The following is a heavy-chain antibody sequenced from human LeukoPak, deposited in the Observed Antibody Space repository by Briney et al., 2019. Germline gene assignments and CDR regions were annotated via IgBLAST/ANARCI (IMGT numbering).Heavy chain of an antibody. Sequence: GGSLRLSCAASGFTFSSYGMHWVRQAPGKGLEGVEVIWYDGSNKYYADSVKGRFTISRDNAKNSLYLQMNSVRAEDTAVYYCVRDSETGYNSGWYNWFDPWGQGTLVTVSS. CDR2: IWYDGSNK. D-gene: IGHD6-19*01. J-gene: IGHJ5*02. CDR1: GFTFSSYG. V-gene: IGHV3-33*01. CDR3: VRDSETGYNSGWYNWFDP.